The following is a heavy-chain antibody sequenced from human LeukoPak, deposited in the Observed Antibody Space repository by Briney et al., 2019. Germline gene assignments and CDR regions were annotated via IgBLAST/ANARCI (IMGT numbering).Heavy chain of an antibody. CDR1: GYSFANYW. Sequence: GESLKISCKGSGYSFANYWITWVRQMPGKGLEWMGGIDPSDSYTNYSPSFQGHVTISADRSISTAYLQWSSLKASDTAMYYCARLPVRGEGYKLDYWGQGTLVTVSS. V-gene: IGHV5-10-1*01. CDR2: IDPSDSYT. J-gene: IGHJ4*02. D-gene: IGHD5-24*01. CDR3: ARLPVRGEGYKLDY.